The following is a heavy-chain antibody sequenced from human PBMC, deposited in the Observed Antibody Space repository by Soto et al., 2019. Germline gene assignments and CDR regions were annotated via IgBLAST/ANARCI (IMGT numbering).Heavy chain of an antibody. CDR3: ARQFDSDTTGYYYAY. D-gene: IGHD3-22*01. V-gene: IGHV1-69*13. Sequence: SVKVSCKASGGTFSRNTISWVRQAPGRGLEWMGGIMPIFGSANYAQKFQGRVTITADENTRTVYMELSRLRSEDTAVYYCARQFDSDTTGYYYAYWGQGTQVTVSS. J-gene: IGHJ4*02. CDR1: GGTFSRNT. CDR2: IMPIFGSA.